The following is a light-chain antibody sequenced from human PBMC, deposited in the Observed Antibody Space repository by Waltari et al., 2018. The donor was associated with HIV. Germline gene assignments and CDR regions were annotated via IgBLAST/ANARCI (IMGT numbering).Light chain of an antibody. Sequence: QSVLTQPPSASGTPGQRVTISCSGSSSNLGTNTVSWYQQVPGTSPKLLIYNNTQRPSGVPDRFSGSKSVTSASLAITGLQSEDEADYHCAAWDDSLNGQVVFGGGTKLTVL. CDR1: SSNLGTNT. V-gene: IGLV1-44*01. CDR2: NNT. CDR3: AAWDDSLNGQVV. J-gene: IGLJ3*02.